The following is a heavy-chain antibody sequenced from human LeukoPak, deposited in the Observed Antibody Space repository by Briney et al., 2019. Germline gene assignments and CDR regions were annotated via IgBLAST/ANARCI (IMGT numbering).Heavy chain of an antibody. D-gene: IGHD2-21*02. J-gene: IGHJ4*02. CDR2: ISSSGST. Sequence: PSETLSLTCTVSGDSISSGDYYWSWIRQPAGKGLEWIGRISSSGSTNYNPSLKSRVTISVDTSKNQFSLKLSSVTAADTAVYYCAREGGGDCYDCPFDYWGQGTLVTVSS. CDR3: AREGGGDCYDCPFDY. V-gene: IGHV4-61*02. CDR1: GDSISSGDYY.